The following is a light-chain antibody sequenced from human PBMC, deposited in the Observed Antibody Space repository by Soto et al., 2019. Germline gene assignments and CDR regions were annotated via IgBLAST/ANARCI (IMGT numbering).Light chain of an antibody. V-gene: IGKV1D-13*01. CDR2: AAS. CDR3: QQYNDWPPWT. CDR1: QSISNF. J-gene: IGKJ1*01. Sequence: AIQLTQSPSSLSTSVGDSVTITCRASQSISNFLNWYQHKPGKAPDLLIYAASTLFSGVPSRFRGSGSGTDFTLTISSVQSEDFAVYYCQQYNDWPPWTFGQGTKVEIK.